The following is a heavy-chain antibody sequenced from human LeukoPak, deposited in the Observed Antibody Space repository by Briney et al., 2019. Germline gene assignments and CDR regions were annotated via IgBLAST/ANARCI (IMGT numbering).Heavy chain of an antibody. D-gene: IGHD6-13*01. CDR3: ARGGLGSSSWYRSNWFDP. J-gene: IGHJ5*02. CDR2: ISAYNGNT. CDR1: GYTFTSYG. Sequence: ASVKVSCKASGYTFTSYGISWVRQAPGQGLEWMGWISAYNGNTNYAQKPQGRVTMTTDTSTSTAYMELRSLRSDDTAVYYCARGGLGSSSWYRSNWFDPWGQGTLVTVSS. V-gene: IGHV1-18*01.